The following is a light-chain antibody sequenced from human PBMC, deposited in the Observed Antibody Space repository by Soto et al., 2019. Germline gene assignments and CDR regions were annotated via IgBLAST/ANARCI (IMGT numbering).Light chain of an antibody. V-gene: IGLV2-8*01. Sequence: QSVLTQPASAAGSPGQSVTISCSGTSSDVGGYNYVSWYQQHPGKAPKLMIYDVSKRPSGVPDRFSGSKSGNTASLTVSGLQAEDEADYYCSSYGGSNNLIFGGGTKLTVL. J-gene: IGLJ2*01. CDR1: SSDVGGYNY. CDR2: DVS. CDR3: SSYGGSNNLI.